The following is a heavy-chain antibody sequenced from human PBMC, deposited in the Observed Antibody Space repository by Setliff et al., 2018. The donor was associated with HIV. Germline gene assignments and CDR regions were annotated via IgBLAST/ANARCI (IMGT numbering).Heavy chain of an antibody. D-gene: IGHD3-10*01. CDR1: GFTFEDYG. Sequence: GGSLRLSCAASGFTFEDYGMSWVRQVPGKGLEWVSSISNNGGKTYYADSEKGRFTISRDNSKNTLYLQMNSLRIEDSGAYYCANSYSASGNYHYYDYLDVWGKGTTVTVSS. CDR3: ANSYSASGNYHYYDYLDV. V-gene: IGHV3-23*01. CDR2: ISNNGGKT. J-gene: IGHJ6*03.